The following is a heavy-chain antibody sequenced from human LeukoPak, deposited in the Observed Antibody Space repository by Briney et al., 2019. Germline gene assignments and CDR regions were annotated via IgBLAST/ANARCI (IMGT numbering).Heavy chain of an antibody. Sequence: GGSLRLSCAASGFTFSDYYMSWIRQAPGKGLEWVSYISSSGSTIYYADSVKGRFTISRDNTKNSLYLQMTNLRAEDTAVYYCARGLSYCSNGVCPFDYWGQGTQVTVSS. V-gene: IGHV3-11*04. J-gene: IGHJ4*02. CDR3: ARGLSYCSNGVCPFDY. CDR2: ISSSGSTI. CDR1: GFTFSDYY. D-gene: IGHD2-8*01.